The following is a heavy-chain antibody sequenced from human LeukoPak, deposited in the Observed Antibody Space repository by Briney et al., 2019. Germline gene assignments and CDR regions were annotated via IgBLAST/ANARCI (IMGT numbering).Heavy chain of an antibody. CDR3: ARVTMVAAASYNWFVP. CDR2: IWSDGSNK. Sequence: GGSLRLSCAASGFTFSTYAMHWVRQAPGKGLEWVAVIWSDGSNKYYADSVRGRFTISRDNSKNTLYLQMNSLRAEDTAVYYCARVTMVAAASYNWFVPWGQGTLVTVSS. V-gene: IGHV3-30*04. CDR1: GFTFSTYA. D-gene: IGHD2-15*01. J-gene: IGHJ5*02.